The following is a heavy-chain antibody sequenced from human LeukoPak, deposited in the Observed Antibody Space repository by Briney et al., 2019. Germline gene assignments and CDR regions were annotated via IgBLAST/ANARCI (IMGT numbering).Heavy chain of an antibody. Sequence: GGSLRLSCAASGFTFDDYAMHWVRQAPGKGLEWVSSISWNSGNIGYADSAKGRFTISRDNAKNSLYLEINSLRAEDTALYYCAKEGCTSTNCYGPWFDPWGQGTLVTVSS. V-gene: IGHV3-9*01. CDR3: AKEGCTSTNCYGPWFDP. D-gene: IGHD2-2*01. J-gene: IGHJ5*02. CDR2: ISWNSGNI. CDR1: GFTFDDYA.